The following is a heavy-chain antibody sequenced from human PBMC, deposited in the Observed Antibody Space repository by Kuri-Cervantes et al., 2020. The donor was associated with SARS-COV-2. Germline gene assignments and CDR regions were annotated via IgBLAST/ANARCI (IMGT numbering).Heavy chain of an antibody. Sequence: SEPLSLTGAVYGESFRGYYWTWIRQPPGKGLEWIGEIKHSGSASYIPSLESRLTISIDTSKNPFSLKLSSVTAADTAVYYCARALYSNYEVYYYYGMDVWGQGTTVTVSS. J-gene: IGHJ6*02. CDR3: ARALYSNYEVYYYYGMDV. CDR1: GESFRGYY. D-gene: IGHD4-11*01. CDR2: IKHSGSA. V-gene: IGHV4-34*01.